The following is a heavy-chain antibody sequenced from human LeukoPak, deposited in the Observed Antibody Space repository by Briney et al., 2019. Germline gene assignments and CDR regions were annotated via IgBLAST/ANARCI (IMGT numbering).Heavy chain of an antibody. V-gene: IGHV3-48*03. CDR2: ISSSGSTI. D-gene: IGHD3-10*01. J-gene: IGHJ6*02. CDR1: GFTFSSYE. Sequence: GGSLRLSCAASGFTFSSYEMNWVRQAPGKGLEWVSYISSSGSTIYYADSAKGRFTISRDNAKNSLYLQMNSLRAEDTAVYYCARDFSRGFGERYYYYGMDVWGQGTTVTVSS. CDR3: ARDFSRGFGERYYYYGMDV.